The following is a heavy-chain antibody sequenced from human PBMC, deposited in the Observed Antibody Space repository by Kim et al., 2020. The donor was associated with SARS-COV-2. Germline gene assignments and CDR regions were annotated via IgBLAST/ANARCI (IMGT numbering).Heavy chain of an antibody. D-gene: IGHD5-12*01. CDR2: IKQDGSEK. Sequence: GGSLRLSCAASGFTFSSYWMSWVRQAPGKGLEWVANIKQDGSEKYYVDSVKGRFTISRDNAKNSLYLQMNSLRAEDTAVYYCARDSGYSGYEYYYYYGMDVWGQGTTVTVSS. J-gene: IGHJ6*02. CDR1: GFTFSSYW. CDR3: ARDSGYSGYEYYYYYGMDV. V-gene: IGHV3-7*03.